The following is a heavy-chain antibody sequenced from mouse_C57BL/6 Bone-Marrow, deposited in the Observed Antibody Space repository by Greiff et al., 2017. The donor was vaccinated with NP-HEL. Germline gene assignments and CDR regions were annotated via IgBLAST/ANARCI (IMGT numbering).Heavy chain of an antibody. CDR2: INPYNGGT. V-gene: IGHV1-19*01. Sequence: VQLQQSGPVLVKPGASVKMSCKASGYTFTDYYMNWVKQSHGKSLEWIGVINPYNGGTSYNQKFKGKATLTVDKSSSTAYMELNSLTSEDSAVYYCARALYYDYGCAYWGQGTLGTVSA. J-gene: IGHJ3*01. CDR3: ARALYYDYGCAY. CDR1: GYTFTDYY. D-gene: IGHD2-4*01.